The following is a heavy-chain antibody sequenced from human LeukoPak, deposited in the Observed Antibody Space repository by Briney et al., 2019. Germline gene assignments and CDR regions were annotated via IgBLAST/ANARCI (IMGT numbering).Heavy chain of an antibody. CDR3: ARHVRQQRPPYAFDF. CDR1: GVSISSGIYY. V-gene: IGHV4-39*01. D-gene: IGHD6-25*01. Sequence: PSETLSLTCTVSGVSISSGIYYWGWIRQPPGKGLEWIGSIYYSGNTYYNPSLKSRVTISVDTSKNQLSLKLNSVTAADTAVYYCARHVRQQRPPYAFDFGGQGNLVTVSS. J-gene: IGHJ4*02. CDR2: IYYSGNT.